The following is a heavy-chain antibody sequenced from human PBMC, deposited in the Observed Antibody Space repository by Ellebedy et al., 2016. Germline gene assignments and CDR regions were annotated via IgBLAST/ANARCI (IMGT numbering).Heavy chain of an antibody. CDR3: ARLSHYYDSSGYYADYWYFDL. D-gene: IGHD3-22*01. Sequence: SETLSLTCTVSGGSISGSSYYWGWIRQPPGKGLEWIGSIYYSGSTYYNPSLKSRVTISVDTSKNQFSLKLSSVTAADTAVYYCARLSHYYDSSGYYADYWYFDLWGRGTLVTVSS. V-gene: IGHV4-39*01. CDR1: GGSISGSSYY. CDR2: IYYSGST. J-gene: IGHJ2*01.